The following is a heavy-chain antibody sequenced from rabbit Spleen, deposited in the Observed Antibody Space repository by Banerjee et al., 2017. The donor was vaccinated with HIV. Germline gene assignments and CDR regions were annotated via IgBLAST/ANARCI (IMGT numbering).Heavy chain of an antibody. CDR1: GFSFNDDYV. D-gene: IGHD3-1*01. Sequence: QQQLVESGGGLVKPGASLTLTCKASGFSFNDDYVMCWVRQSPGKGLKWIACINTWSNRPVYASWAKGRFTISKASSTTVTLQMTSLTAADTATYFCARGGGTAGAGSAMWGPGTLVTVS. V-gene: IGHV1S45*01. CDR2: INTWSNRP. CDR3: ARGGGTAGAGSAM. J-gene: IGHJ4*01.